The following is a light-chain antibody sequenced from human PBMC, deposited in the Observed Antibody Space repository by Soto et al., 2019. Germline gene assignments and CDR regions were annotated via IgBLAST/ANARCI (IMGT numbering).Light chain of an antibody. Sequence: QSALTQPASVSGSPGQSITISCTGTSGDVGSYNLVSWYQQHPGKAPKLMIYEVNKRPSGVSNRFSGSKSGNTASLTISGLQAEDEADYYCSSYAGSISVVFGGGTKLTVL. CDR1: SGDVGSYNL. V-gene: IGLV2-23*02. J-gene: IGLJ2*01. CDR2: EVN. CDR3: SSYAGSISVV.